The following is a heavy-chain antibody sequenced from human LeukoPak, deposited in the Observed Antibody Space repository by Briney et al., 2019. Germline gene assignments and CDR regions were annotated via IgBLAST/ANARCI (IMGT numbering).Heavy chain of an antibody. V-gene: IGHV4-59*11. CDR2: IYYSGGT. CDR3: ARRSPGEAFDI. D-gene: IGHD7-27*01. J-gene: IGHJ3*02. Sequence: PSETLPLTCTVSGGSISSHYWNWIRQPPGKGLEWIGYIYYSGGTNYNPSLKSRVTISVDTSKNQFSLKLSSVTAADTAVYYCARRSPGEAFDIWGQGTMVTVSS. CDR1: GGSISSHY.